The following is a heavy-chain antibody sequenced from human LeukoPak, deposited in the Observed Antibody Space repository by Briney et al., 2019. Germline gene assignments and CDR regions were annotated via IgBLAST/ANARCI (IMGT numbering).Heavy chain of an antibody. CDR2: IIPIFGIA. J-gene: IGHJ5*02. V-gene: IGHV1-69*04. CDR3: ALRYCSGGSCYSGAWFDP. Sequence: ASVKVSCKASGGTFSSYAISWVRQAPGQGLEWMGRIIPIFGIANYAQKFQGGVTITADKSTSTAYMELSSLRSEDTAVYYCALRYCSGGSCYSGAWFDPWGQGTLVTVSS. D-gene: IGHD2-15*01. CDR1: GGTFSSYA.